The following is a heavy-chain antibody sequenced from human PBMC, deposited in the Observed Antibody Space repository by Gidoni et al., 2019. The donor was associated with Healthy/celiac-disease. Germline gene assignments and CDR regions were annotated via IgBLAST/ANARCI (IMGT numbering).Heavy chain of an antibody. V-gene: IGHV3-21*01. J-gene: IGHJ6*02. D-gene: IGHD3-3*01. CDR2: SSSSSSYI. CDR1: GFTFSSYS. Sequence: EVQLVESGGGLVKPGGSLRLSCAASGFTFSSYSMIWVRQAPGKGLEWVSSSSSSSSYIYYADSVKGRCTISRDNAKNSLYLQMNSLRAEDTAVYYCARDGAIFGVVIRDNYGMDVWGQGTTVTVSS. CDR3: ARDGAIFGVVIRDNYGMDV.